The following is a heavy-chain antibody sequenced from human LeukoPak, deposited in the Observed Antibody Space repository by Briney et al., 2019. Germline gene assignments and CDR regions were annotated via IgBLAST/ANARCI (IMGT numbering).Heavy chain of an antibody. CDR2: IGQDGSEK. CDR1: GLSFSRDW. Sequence: GGSLRLSCAVSGLSFSRDWMTWVRQAPGKGLEWVANIGQDGSEKYYVDFVKGRFTISRDNTKNSLYLQMNSLGVEDTAVYYCARDYRGWFDPWGQGTLVTVSS. D-gene: IGHD4-11*01. CDR3: ARDYRGWFDP. J-gene: IGHJ5*02. V-gene: IGHV3-7*01.